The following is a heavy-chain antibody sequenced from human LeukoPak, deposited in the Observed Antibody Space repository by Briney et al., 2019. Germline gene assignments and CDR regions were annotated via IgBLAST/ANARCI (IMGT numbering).Heavy chain of an antibody. CDR3: ARGGIGESPFDY. CDR1: GGTFSSYA. J-gene: IGHJ4*02. V-gene: IGHV1-69*06. D-gene: IGHD3-10*01. CDR2: IIPIFGTA. Sequence: SVKVSCKASGGTFSSYAISWVRQAPGQGLEWMGGIIPIFGTANYAQKFQGRVTITADKSTSTAYMELSSLRSEDTAVYYCARGGIGESPFDYWGQGTLVTVSS.